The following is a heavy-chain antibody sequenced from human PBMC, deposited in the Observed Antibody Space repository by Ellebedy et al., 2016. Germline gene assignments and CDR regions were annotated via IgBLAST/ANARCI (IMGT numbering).Heavy chain of an antibody. CDR3: ARQNLIFGSGSYDY. CDR1: GGSISSYY. D-gene: IGHD3-10*01. Sequence: SETLSLTCTVSGGSISSYYWSWIRQPPGKGLEWIGYIYYSGSTNYNPSLKSRVTISVDTSKNQFSLKLSSVTAADTAVYYCARQNLIFGSGSYDYWGQGTLVTVSS. V-gene: IGHV4-59*08. J-gene: IGHJ4*02. CDR2: IYYSGST.